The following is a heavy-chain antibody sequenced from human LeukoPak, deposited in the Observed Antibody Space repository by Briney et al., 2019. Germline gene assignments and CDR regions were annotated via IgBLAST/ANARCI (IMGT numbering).Heavy chain of an antibody. D-gene: IGHD2-2*01. Sequence: GASVKVSCRASGYTFTGYYTHWVRQAPGQGLEWMGWINPNSGGTSYAQKFQGRVTMTRDTSISTAYMELSGLRSDDTAVYYCARVPCITTSCSPINWFDPWGQGTLVTVSS. V-gene: IGHV1-2*02. J-gene: IGHJ5*02. CDR2: INPNSGGT. CDR1: GYTFTGYY. CDR3: ARVPCITTSCSPINWFDP.